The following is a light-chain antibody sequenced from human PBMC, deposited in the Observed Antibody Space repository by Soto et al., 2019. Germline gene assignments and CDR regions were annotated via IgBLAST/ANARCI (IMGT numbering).Light chain of an antibody. CDR3: QQYGSSPLT. Sequence: SGSPGERATLSCRASQSVSRYYLTWYQQKPGQAPRLLIYGASNRATGTPDRFSGSGSGTDFTLTISRLEPEDFAVYYCQQYGSSPLTFGGGTKVDIK. V-gene: IGKV3-20*01. CDR2: GAS. CDR1: QSVSRYY. J-gene: IGKJ4*01.